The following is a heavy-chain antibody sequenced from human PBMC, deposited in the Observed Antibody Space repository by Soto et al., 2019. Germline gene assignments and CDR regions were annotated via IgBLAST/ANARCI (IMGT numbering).Heavy chain of an antibody. CDR1: GFMFSVYT. J-gene: IGHJ4*02. V-gene: IGHV3-48*02. D-gene: IGHD6-6*01. CDR3: ARGRKSSSPLYYFDY. CDR2: INSDSSSI. Sequence: HPGGSLRLSCAASGFMFSVYTMNWVRQAPGKGLEWISSINSDSSSIYHADSVKGRFTISRDNAKNSVYLQMNSLRDEDTAVYYCARGRKSSSPLYYFDYWGQGTLVTVSS.